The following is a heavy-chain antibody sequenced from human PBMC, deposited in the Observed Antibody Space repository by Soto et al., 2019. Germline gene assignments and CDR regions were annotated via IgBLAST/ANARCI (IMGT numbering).Heavy chain of an antibody. D-gene: IGHD3-22*01. V-gene: IGHV1-69*06. J-gene: IGHJ2*01. CDR2: IIPIFGTA. CDR3: ARGPPLRDSSGSYSRLWYFDL. CDR1: GGTFSSYA. Sequence: GASVKVSCKASGGTFSSYAISWVRQAPGQGLEWMGGIIPIFGTANYAQKFQGRVTITADKSTSTAYMELSSLRSEDTAVYYCARGPPLRDSSGSYSRLWYFDLWGRGTLVTVSS.